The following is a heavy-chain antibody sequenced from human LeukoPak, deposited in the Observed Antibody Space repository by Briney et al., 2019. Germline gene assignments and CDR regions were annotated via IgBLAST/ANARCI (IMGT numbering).Heavy chain of an antibody. CDR2: INHRGST. V-gene: IGHV4-34*01. CDR3: ARGGYSSSWSLLGAFDI. Sequence: PSETRSLTCAVYGGSLSGYYWSWIRQPPGKGLEWIGEINHRGSTNYKPSIKSRVTISVDTSKTQFSLKLSSVTAADTAVYYCARGGYSSSWSLLGAFDIWGQGTMVTVSS. J-gene: IGHJ3*02. D-gene: IGHD6-13*01. CDR1: GGSLSGYY.